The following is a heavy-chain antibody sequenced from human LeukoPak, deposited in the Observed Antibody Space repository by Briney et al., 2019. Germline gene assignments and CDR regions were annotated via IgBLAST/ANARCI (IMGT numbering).Heavy chain of an antibody. CDR1: AFTFSSYA. Sequence: GGSLRLSCAASAFTFSSYAMHWVRQAPGKGLEWVAVISYDGSNQFYADSVKGRFTISRDNSKNTLYLQMNSLRAEDTAVYYCAREGASTSLDYWGQGTLVAVS. D-gene: IGHD3-16*01. V-gene: IGHV3-30-3*01. CDR3: AREGASTSLDY. J-gene: IGHJ4*02. CDR2: ISYDGSNQ.